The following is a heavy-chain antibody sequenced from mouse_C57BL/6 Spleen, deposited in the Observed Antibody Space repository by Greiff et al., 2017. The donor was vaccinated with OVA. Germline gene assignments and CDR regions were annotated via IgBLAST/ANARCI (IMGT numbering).Heavy chain of an antibody. CDR1: GYTFTSYW. CDR3: ARPDYYGTWFAY. D-gene: IGHD1-2*01. J-gene: IGHJ3*01. V-gene: IGHV1-52*01. CDR2: IDPSDSET. Sequence: QVQLKQPGAELVRPGSSVKLSCKASGYTFTSYWMHWVKQRPIQGLEWIGNIDPSDSETHYNQKFKDKATLTVDKSSSTAYMQLSSLTSEDSAVYYCARPDYYGTWFAYWGQGTLVTVSA.